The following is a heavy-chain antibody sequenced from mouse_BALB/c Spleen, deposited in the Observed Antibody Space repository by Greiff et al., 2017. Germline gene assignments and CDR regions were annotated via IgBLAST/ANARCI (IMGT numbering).Heavy chain of an antibody. Sequence: EVKLVESGGGLVKPGGSLKLSCAASGFTFSSYAMSWVRQSPEKRLEWVAEISSGGSYTYYPDTVTGRFTISRDNAKNTLYLEMSSLRSEDTAMYYCARGPKYYFDYWGQGTTLTVSS. CDR2: ISSGGSYT. CDR3: ARGPKYYFDY. J-gene: IGHJ2*01. V-gene: IGHV5-9-4*01. CDR1: GFTFSSYA.